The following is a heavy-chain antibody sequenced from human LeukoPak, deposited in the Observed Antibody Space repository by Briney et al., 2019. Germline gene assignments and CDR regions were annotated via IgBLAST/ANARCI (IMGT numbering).Heavy chain of an antibody. D-gene: IGHD6-13*01. CDR1: GFTFCSYS. V-gene: IGHV3-21*01. Sequence: GSLRLSCAASGFTFCSYSMNWVRQAPGKGLEWVSSISSSSSYIYYADSVKGRFTISRDNAKNSLYLQMNSLRAEDTAVYYCARIKDSSSWYKYYFDYWGQGTLVTVSS. CDR2: ISSSSSYI. J-gene: IGHJ4*02. CDR3: ARIKDSSSWYKYYFDY.